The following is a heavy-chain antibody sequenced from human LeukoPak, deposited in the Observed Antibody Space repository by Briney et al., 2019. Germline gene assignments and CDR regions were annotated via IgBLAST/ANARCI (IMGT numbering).Heavy chain of an antibody. CDR2: ISGSGGGT. CDR1: GFTFSSHA. J-gene: IGHJ4*02. D-gene: IGHD2-15*01. CDR3: AKDRQLVAATMYYFDS. Sequence: PGGSLRLSRAASGFTFSSHAMTWVRQAPGKGLEWVSAISGSGGGTYYADSVRGRFTISRDNSKNTLYLQMNSLRAEDTAVYYCAKDRQLVAATMYYFDSWGQGTLVTVSS. V-gene: IGHV3-23*01.